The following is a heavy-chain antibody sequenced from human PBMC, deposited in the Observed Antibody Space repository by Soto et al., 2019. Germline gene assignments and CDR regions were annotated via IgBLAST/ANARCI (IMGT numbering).Heavy chain of an antibody. CDR3: AHRDSTGTTTYFDS. J-gene: IGHJ4*02. Sequence: QITLKEAGPTLVKPTETLTLTCTFSGFSFTTTRMGVGWTRQPPGKALEWLAIIYWDGESRYNPLLRRRLTPTEHTSKNQIDLTTTTMDPKDTATYYCAHRDSTGTTTYFDSWGQGIPVTVAS. V-gene: IGHV2-5*02. CDR2: IYWDGES. CDR1: GFSFTTTRMG. D-gene: IGHD1-1*01.